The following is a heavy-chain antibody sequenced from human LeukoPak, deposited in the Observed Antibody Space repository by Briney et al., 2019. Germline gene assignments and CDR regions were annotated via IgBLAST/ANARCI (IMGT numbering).Heavy chain of an antibody. D-gene: IGHD3-22*01. CDR3: ARGRKYYYDSSGYYY. CDR1: GFTFSSYA. Sequence: GGSLRLSCAASGFTFSSYAMHWVRQAPGKGLEWVAVISYDGSNKYYADSVKGRFTISRDNSKNTLYLQMNSLRAEDTAVYYCARGRKYYYDSSGYYYWGQGTLVTVSS. CDR2: ISYDGSNK. J-gene: IGHJ4*02. V-gene: IGHV3-30-3*01.